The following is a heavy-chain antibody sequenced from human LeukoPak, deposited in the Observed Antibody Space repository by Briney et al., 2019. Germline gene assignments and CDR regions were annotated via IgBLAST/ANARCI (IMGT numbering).Heavy chain of an antibody. D-gene: IGHD5-12*01. CDR2: IWYDGSNK. Sequence: GESLRLSCAASGFTFNNYWMSWVRQAPGKGLEWVALIWYDGSNKYYADSVKGRFTISRDNSKNTLYLQMNSLRAEDTAVYYCAKGFGIVATIDYWGQGTLVTVSS. J-gene: IGHJ4*02. CDR1: GFTFNNYW. CDR3: AKGFGIVATIDY. V-gene: IGHV3-33*06.